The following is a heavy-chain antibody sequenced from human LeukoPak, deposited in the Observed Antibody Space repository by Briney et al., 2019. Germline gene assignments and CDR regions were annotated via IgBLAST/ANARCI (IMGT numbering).Heavy chain of an antibody. CDR2: VSNSGSTI. CDR3: ARDPGYTGRFEY. D-gene: IGHD5-18*01. V-gene: IGHV3-11*04. CDR1: GFTFSDYY. Sequence: GGSLRLSCAASGFTFSDYYMSWIRQAPGKGLEWLSYVSNSGSTIFYADSVKGRFTISRDNAKNSLDLQMNSLRDEDTAVYYCARDPGYTGRFEYWGQGTLVTVSS. J-gene: IGHJ4*02.